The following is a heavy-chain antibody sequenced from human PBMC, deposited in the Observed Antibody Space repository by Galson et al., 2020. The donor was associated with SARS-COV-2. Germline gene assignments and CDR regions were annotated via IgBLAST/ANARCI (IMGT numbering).Heavy chain of an antibody. CDR3: SKDWATVADFGSDSSFFQH. CDR2: ITGRGSTT. Sequence: GESLKISCAASGFTFSNYGMSWVRQAPGKGLEWLSTITGRGSTTFYADSVKGRFTISRDNSKNTLYLQMNSLRADDTAVYYCSKDWATVADFGSDSSFFQHWGQGTLVTVSS. D-gene: IGHD1-26*01. V-gene: IGHV3-23*01. CDR1: GFTFSNYG. J-gene: IGHJ1*01.